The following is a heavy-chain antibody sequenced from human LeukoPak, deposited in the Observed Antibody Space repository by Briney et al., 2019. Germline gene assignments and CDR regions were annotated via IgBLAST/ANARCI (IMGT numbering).Heavy chain of an antibody. V-gene: IGHV3-33*01. J-gene: IGHJ4*02. CDR3: ARAGNWNYPFDY. Sequence: PGGSLRLSCAASGFTFSSYGMHWVRQAPGKGLEWVAVIWYDGSNKYYADSVKGRFTISRDNSKNTLYLQMNSLRAEDTAVYYCARAGNWNYPFDYWGQGTLVTVSS. CDR2: IWYDGSNK. D-gene: IGHD1-7*01. CDR1: GFTFSSYG.